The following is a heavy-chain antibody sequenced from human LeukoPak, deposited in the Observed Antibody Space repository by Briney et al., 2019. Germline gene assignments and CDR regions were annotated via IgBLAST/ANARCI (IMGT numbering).Heavy chain of an antibody. Sequence: GGSLRLSCAASGFTFSSYAMSWVRQAPGKGLEWVSGISGSGGRTYYADSVKGRFTISRDNSKSTLYLQMDSLRAEDTAVYYCAKDKLCGSGYYDSWGQGTLVTVSS. J-gene: IGHJ5*01. CDR3: AKDKLCGSGYYDS. CDR2: ISGSGGRT. D-gene: IGHD3-10*01. CDR1: GFTFSSYA. V-gene: IGHV3-23*01.